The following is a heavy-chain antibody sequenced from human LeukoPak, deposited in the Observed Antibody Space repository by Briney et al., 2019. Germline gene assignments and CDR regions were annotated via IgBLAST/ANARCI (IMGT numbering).Heavy chain of an antibody. Sequence: PSETLSLTCTVSGGSISSSSYYWGWIRQPPGKGLEWIGSIYYSGSTNYNPSLKSRVTISVDTSKNQFSLKLSSVTAADTAVYYCATLAAVEYDFWSGYWTSNYMDVWGKGTTVTVSS. CDR1: GGSISSSSYY. J-gene: IGHJ6*03. V-gene: IGHV4-39*07. CDR2: IYYSGST. D-gene: IGHD3-3*01. CDR3: ATLAAVEYDFWSGYWTSNYMDV.